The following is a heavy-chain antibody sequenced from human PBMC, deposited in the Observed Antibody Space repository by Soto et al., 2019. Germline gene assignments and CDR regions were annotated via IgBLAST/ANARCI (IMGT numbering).Heavy chain of an antibody. Sequence: EVQLVESGGGLVQPGRSLRLSCTASGFTFGDYAMSWVRQAPGKGLEWVGFIRSKAYGGTTEYAASVKGRFTISRDDSKSIAYLQMNSLKTEDTAVYYCTSSTVTTTTVWTSGAKYYSNYYYGMDVWGQGTTVTVSS. CDR1: GFTFGDYA. V-gene: IGHV3-49*04. D-gene: IGHD4-4*01. CDR2: IRSKAYGGTT. J-gene: IGHJ6*02. CDR3: TSSTVTTTTVWTSGAKYYSNYYYGMDV.